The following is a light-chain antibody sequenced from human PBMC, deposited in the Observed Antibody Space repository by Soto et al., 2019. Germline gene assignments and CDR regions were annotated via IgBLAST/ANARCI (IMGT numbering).Light chain of an antibody. Sequence: QSALTQPASVSGSPGQSITISCTGTSSDVAGYNYVSWYQQHPGKAPKLMIYEVSNRPSGVSNRFSGSKSGNTASLTISGLQAEDEADYYCISYSSSNTLYVFGTGTKLIVL. V-gene: IGLV2-14*01. CDR3: ISYSSSNTLYV. CDR2: EVS. J-gene: IGLJ1*01. CDR1: SSDVAGYNY.